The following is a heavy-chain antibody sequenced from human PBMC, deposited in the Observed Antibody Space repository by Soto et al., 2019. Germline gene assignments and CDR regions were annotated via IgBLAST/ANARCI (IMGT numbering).Heavy chain of an antibody. Sequence: GGSLRLSCAASGFTFSNYWMHWVRQAPGKGLVWVSRINSDGSRTNYADSVKGRFTISRDNAKNTLYLQMISLRAEDTAMYYCATIGGYCSSTSCYEYGMDVWGKGTRVTFSS. CDR1: GFTFSNYW. V-gene: IGHV3-74*01. CDR2: INSDGSRT. D-gene: IGHD2-2*01. J-gene: IGHJ6*04. CDR3: ATIGGYCSSTSCYEYGMDV.